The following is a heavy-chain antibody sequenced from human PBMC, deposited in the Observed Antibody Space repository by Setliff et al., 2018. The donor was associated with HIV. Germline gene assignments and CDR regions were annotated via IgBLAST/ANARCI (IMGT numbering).Heavy chain of an antibody. J-gene: IGHJ4*02. D-gene: IGHD3-3*01. CDR2: IYPIDSDT. Sequence: PGESLKISCKGSGYSFDNYWVAWVRQMPGKGLELMGVIYPIDSDTRYSPSLEGQVSISVDKSINTAYLQWNSLKASDTAIYYCARLSKYYDFWTPNYWGQGTLVTVSS. CDR3: ARLSKYYDFWTPNY. CDR1: GYSFDNYW. V-gene: IGHV5-51*01.